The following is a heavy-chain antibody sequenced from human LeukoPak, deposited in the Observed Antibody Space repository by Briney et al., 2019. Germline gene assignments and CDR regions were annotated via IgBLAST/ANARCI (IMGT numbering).Heavy chain of an antibody. J-gene: IGHJ4*02. CDR1: GGSISSYY. D-gene: IGHD3-3*01. CDR3: ARRRGDFWSDYYAFDS. Sequence: SETLSLTCTVSGGSISSYYWSWIRQPPGKGLEWIGYIYYSGNTEYNPSLTSRVTISLDTSKNQFSVKLSSVTAADTAVYYCARRRGDFWSDYYAFDSWGQGTLVTISS. CDR2: IYYSGNT. V-gene: IGHV4-59*08.